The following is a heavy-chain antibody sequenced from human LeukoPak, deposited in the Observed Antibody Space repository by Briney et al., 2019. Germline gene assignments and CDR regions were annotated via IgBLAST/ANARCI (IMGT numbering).Heavy chain of an antibody. CDR3: ARGHDTINFDY. Sequence: SETLSLTCTFSGGYISSYYWSWIRQPAGKGLEWIGRIYTSGSTNYNPSLKSRVTMSVDTSKNQFSLKLSSVTAADTAVYYCARGHDTINFDYWGQGTLVTVFS. V-gene: IGHV4-4*07. D-gene: IGHD5-24*01. CDR2: IYTSGST. CDR1: GGYISSYY. J-gene: IGHJ4*02.